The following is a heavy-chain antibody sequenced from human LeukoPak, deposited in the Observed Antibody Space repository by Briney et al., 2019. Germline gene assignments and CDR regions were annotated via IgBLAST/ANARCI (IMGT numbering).Heavy chain of an antibody. D-gene: IGHD2-15*01. J-gene: IGHJ5*02. CDR3: AREREGTLGYCSGGSCYSGSRWFDP. CDR2: INPNSGGT. V-gene: IGHV1-2*02. Sequence: GASVKVSCKASGYSFADYYMHWVRQAPGQGLEWMGWINPNSGGTNYAQKFQGRVTMTRDTSISTAYMELSRLRSDDTAVYYCAREREGTLGYCSGGSCYSGSRWFDPWGQGTLVTVSS. CDR1: GYSFADYY.